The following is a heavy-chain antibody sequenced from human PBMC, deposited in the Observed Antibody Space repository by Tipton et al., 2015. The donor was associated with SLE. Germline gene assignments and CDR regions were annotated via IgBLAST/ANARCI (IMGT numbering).Heavy chain of an antibody. V-gene: IGHV3-72*01. Sequence: SLRLSCAASGFTLSDHYMDWVRQAPGKGLEWVGRSRNKPRSYTTEYAASEKGRFTISRDDSKNSLYLQMNSLKTEDTAVYYCTRGRTTPTGDDADYWGQGTLVTVSS. CDR1: GFTLSDHY. CDR2: SRNKPRSYTT. CDR3: TRGRTTPTGDDADY. J-gene: IGHJ4*02. D-gene: IGHD5-12*01.